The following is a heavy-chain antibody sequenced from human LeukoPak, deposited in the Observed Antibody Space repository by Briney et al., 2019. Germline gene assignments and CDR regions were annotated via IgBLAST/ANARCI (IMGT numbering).Heavy chain of an antibody. CDR1: GFTFSSYA. Sequence: PGGSLRLSCAASGFTFSSYAMHWVRQAPGKGLEWVAAISYDGDDKKYAASVKGRFTISRDNSKDTLYLQMNSLRAEDTAVYYCARNENSGWGYFDYWGQGTLVTVSS. V-gene: IGHV3-30*04. J-gene: IGHJ4*02. CDR3: ARNENSGWGYFDY. CDR2: ISYDGDDK. D-gene: IGHD5-12*01.